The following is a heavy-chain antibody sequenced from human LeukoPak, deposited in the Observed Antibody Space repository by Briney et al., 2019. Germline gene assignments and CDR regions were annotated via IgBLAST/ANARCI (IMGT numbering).Heavy chain of an antibody. V-gene: IGHV4-4*02. D-gene: IGHD2-2*01. CDR3: ARGVKVVFQDIVVVPAAMEDLPRYYYYMDV. CDR1: GGSISSSNW. CDR2: IYHGGST. Sequence: KPSGTLSLTCAVSGGSISSSNWWSWVRQPPGKGLEWTGEIYHGGSTNYNPSLKSRVTISVDTSKNQFSLKLSSVTAADTAVYYCARGVKVVFQDIVVVPAAMEDLPRYYYYMDVWGKGTTVTVSS. J-gene: IGHJ6*03.